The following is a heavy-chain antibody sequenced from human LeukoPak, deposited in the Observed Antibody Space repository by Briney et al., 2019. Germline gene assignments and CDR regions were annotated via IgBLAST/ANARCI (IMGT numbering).Heavy chain of an antibody. CDR2: INPSGGST. V-gene: IGHV1-46*01. D-gene: IGHD3-16*02. CDR3: ARRGYVWGSYRLSDMDY. CDR1: GYTFSSYG. Sequence: GASVKVSCKASGYTFSSYGISWVRQAPGQGLEWMGIINPSGGSTSYAQKFQGRVTMTRDTSTSTVYMELSSLRSEDTAVYYCARRGYVWGSYRLSDMDYWGQGTLVTVSS. J-gene: IGHJ4*02.